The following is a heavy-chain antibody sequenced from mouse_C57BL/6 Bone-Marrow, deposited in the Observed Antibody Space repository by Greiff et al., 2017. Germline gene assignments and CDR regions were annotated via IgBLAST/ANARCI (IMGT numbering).Heavy chain of an antibody. J-gene: IGHJ1*03. D-gene: IGHD2-3*01. CDR3: ARNDDDSYWYFDV. Sequence: QVQLQQSGAELVMPGASVKLSCKASGYTFTSYWMHWVKQRPGQGLEWIGEIDPSDSYTNYNQKFKGKSTLTVDKSSSTAYMQLSSLTSEDSAVYYCARNDDDSYWYFDVGGTGTTVTVSS. CDR2: IDPSDSYT. CDR1: GYTFTSYW. V-gene: IGHV1-69*01.